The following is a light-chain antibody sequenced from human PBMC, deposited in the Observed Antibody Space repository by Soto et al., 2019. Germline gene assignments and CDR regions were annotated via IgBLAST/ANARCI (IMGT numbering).Light chain of an antibody. J-gene: IGKJ1*01. CDR2: DAS. CDR1: QSVRNN. CDR3: QQCNDWPWT. Sequence: EIVMTQSPGTLSVSPGERVTLSCRASQSVRNNLAWYQQKPGQGPRLLIYDASTRATGIPDRVSGSGSGTEFTLTISSLQSEDFAVYYCQQCNDWPWTFGQGTKVDIK. V-gene: IGKV3-15*01.